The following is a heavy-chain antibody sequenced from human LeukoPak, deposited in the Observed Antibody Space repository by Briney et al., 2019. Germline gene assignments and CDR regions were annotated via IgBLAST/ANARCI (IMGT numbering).Heavy chain of an antibody. CDR2: IYYSGST. CDR3: ARLGADNWFDP. CDR1: GGSISSGGYY. V-gene: IGHV4-31*03. D-gene: IGHD3-16*01. J-gene: IGHJ5*02. Sequence: PSETLSLTCTVSGGSISSGGYYWSWIRQHPGKGLEWIGYIYYSGSTYYNPSLKSRVTISVDTSKNQFSLKLSSVTAADTAVYYCARLGADNWFDPWGQGTLVTVSS.